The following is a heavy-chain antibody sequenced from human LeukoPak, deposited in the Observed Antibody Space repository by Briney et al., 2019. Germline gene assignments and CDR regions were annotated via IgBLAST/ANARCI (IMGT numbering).Heavy chain of an antibody. CDR2: IYTSGST. Sequence: SETLSLTCTVSGGSISSYYWSWIRQPPGKGLEWIGYIYTSGSTNYNPSLKSRVTISVDTSKNQFSLKLSSVTAADTAVYYCARMNSGWGPFFDYWGQGTLVTVSS. CDR3: ARMNSGWGPFFDY. CDR1: GGSISSYY. J-gene: IGHJ4*02. D-gene: IGHD6-19*01. V-gene: IGHV4-4*09.